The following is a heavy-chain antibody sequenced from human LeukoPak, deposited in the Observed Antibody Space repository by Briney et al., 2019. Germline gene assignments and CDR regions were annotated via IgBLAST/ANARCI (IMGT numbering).Heavy chain of an antibody. Sequence: PGGSQRLSCAASGFTFSDYAMGWVRQAPGKGLEWVSGVSGSSSSSYYVDSVKGRFTISRDNSKNTLYLQMNSLRAEDTAVYYCAGRGTYCSSTSCPSIDYWGQGTLVTVPS. CDR1: GFTFSDYA. CDR2: VSGSSSSS. V-gene: IGHV3-23*01. D-gene: IGHD2-2*01. CDR3: AGRGTYCSSTSCPSIDY. J-gene: IGHJ4*02.